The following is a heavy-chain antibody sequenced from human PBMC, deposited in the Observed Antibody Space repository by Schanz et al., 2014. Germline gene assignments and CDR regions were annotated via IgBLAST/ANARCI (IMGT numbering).Heavy chain of an antibody. V-gene: IGHV3-9*01. CDR2: ISWNSGSI. J-gene: IGHJ6*02. CDR3: AKDRQNRVNRVGYYYGMDV. Sequence: EVQLVESGGGLVQPGRSLRLSCAASGFTFDDYAMHWVRQAPGKGLEWVSGISWNSGSIGYADSVKGRFIISRDDAKNSLYLQMNSLRAEDTALYYCAKDRQNRVNRVGYYYGMDVWGQGTTVTVSS. D-gene: IGHD3-16*01. CDR1: GFTFDDYA.